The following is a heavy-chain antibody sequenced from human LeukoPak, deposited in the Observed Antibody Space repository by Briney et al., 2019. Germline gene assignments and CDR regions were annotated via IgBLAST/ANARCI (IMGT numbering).Heavy chain of an antibody. V-gene: IGHV3-7*01. CDR3: ARDIGSGSYFLYDAFDI. CDR2: IKQDGSEK. Sequence: GGSLRLSCAASGFTFSSYWMSWVRQAPGKGLEWVANIKQDGSEKYYVDSVKGRFTISRDNAKNSLYLQMNSLRAEDTAVYYCARDIGSGSYFLYDAFDIWGQGTMVTVSS. D-gene: IGHD3-10*01. CDR1: GFTFSSYW. J-gene: IGHJ3*02.